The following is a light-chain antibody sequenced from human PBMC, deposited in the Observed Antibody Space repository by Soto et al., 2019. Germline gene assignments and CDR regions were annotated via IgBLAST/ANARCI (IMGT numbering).Light chain of an antibody. CDR3: FSYAGSSTYV. CDR2: EGS. Sequence: QSALTQPASVSGSPGQSITISCTGTNSDVGSYNLVSWYQQHPGKAPKLMIYEGSKRPSGVSNRFSGSKCGNTASLTISGLQAEDEADYYCFSYAGSSTYVFGTGTKLTVL. V-gene: IGLV2-23*01. J-gene: IGLJ1*01. CDR1: NSDVGSYNL.